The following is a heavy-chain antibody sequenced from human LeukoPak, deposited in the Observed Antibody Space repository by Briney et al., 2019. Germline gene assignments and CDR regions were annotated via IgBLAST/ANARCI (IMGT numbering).Heavy chain of an antibody. CDR2: LYYSGWST. V-gene: IGHV4-39*01. Sequence: SGTLSLTCTVSGGSISSSYYYWGWVRQPPGKGLEWIGSLYYSGWSTYYNPSLKSRVTISVDTSKNQFSLKLNSVTAADTAVYYCARLGCSSASCYPGNWGQGTLVTVSS. CDR3: ARLGCSSASCYPGN. D-gene: IGHD2-2*01. CDR1: GGSISSSYYY. J-gene: IGHJ4*02.